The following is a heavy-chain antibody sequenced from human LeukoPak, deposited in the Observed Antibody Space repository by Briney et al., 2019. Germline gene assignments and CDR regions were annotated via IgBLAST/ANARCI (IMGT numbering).Heavy chain of an antibody. CDR1: GGSISSGGYY. V-gene: IGHV4-31*03. CDR3: GRDDSSGYYYAFDI. J-gene: IGHJ3*02. D-gene: IGHD3-22*01. CDR2: IYYSGST. Sequence: SQTLSLTCTVSGGSISSGGYYWSWIRQHPGKGLEWIGYIYYSGSTYYNPSLKSRVTISVDTSKNQFSLKLSSVTAADTAVYYCGRDDSSGYYYAFDIWGQGTMVTVSS.